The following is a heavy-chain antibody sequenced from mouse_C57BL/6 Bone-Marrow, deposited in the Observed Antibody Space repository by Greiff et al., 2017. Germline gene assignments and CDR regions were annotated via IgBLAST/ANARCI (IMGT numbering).Heavy chain of an antibody. J-gene: IGHJ4*01. CDR3: AGRYYVDSYAMYN. Sequence: QVQLQQSGAELMKPGASVKLSCKASGYSFTGYWIEWVKQRPGHGLEWIGERFPGSGSTNYNEKFKGKAPFTADTSSNTAYMQLSSLTTEDSAIYYCAGRYYVDSYAMYNWCQGTSVTVSS. CDR2: RFPGSGST. V-gene: IGHV1-9*01. CDR1: GYSFTGYW. D-gene: IGHD1-1*01.